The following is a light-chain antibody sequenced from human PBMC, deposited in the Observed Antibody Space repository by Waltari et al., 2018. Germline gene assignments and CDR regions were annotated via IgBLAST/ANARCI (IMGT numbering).Light chain of an antibody. J-gene: IGLJ3*02. V-gene: IGLV3-10*01. CDR2: EDN. CDR3: YSTDSGGDHRGV. Sequence: SYELTQPPAVSVSPGQTARITGSGNALPRKHAYWYHQKSGQVPLLVIYEDNRRPSWIPERFSGSSSGTKATLTITGAQADDEGDYYCYSTDSGGDHRGVFGGGTRLTVL. CDR1: ALPRKH.